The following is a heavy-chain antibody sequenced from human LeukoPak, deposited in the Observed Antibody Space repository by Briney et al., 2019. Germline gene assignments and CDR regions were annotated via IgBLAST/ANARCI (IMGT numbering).Heavy chain of an antibody. CDR2: IIPIFGTA. CDR1: GGTFSSYA. D-gene: IGHD6-13*01. Sequence: GSSVKVSCKASGGTFSSYAISWVRQAPGQGLEWMGGIIPIFGTANYAQKLQGRVTITTDESTSTAYMELSSLRSEDTAVYYCARAPLVAAAGTAYYYYYMDVWGKGTTVTVSS. CDR3: ARAPLVAAAGTAYYYYYMDV. V-gene: IGHV1-69*05. J-gene: IGHJ6*03.